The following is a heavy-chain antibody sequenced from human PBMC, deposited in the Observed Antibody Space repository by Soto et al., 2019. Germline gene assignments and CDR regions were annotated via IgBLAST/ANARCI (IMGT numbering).Heavy chain of an antibody. V-gene: IGHV3-33*01. CDR1: GFTFSNHG. CDR2: IYYDGSNE. CDR3: ARGRGSGSFYQLDY. Sequence: QVQLVESGGGVVQPGRSLRLSCAASGFTFSNHGMHWVRQAPGKRLEWVARIYYDGSNEYYADSVKGRFTISRDSSKNTLDLQMNSLKAEDTAVYYCARGRGSGSFYQLDYWGQGTLVTVSS. D-gene: IGHD1-26*01. J-gene: IGHJ4*02.